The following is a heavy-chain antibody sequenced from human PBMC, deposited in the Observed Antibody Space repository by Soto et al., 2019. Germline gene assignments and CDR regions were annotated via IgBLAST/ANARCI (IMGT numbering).Heavy chain of an antibody. CDR2: ISSSSYYI. D-gene: IGHD3-10*01. CDR3: ARDLGEVSAF. J-gene: IGHJ4*02. CDR1: GFPFRSSS. Sequence: GGSLRLSCAASGFPFRSSSMNWVRQAPGKGLEWLSSISSSSYYIFYADSVKGRFTISRDNAKNSLYLQMHSLRAEDTAVHYCARDLGEVSAFWGQGTPVTVSS. V-gene: IGHV3-21*01.